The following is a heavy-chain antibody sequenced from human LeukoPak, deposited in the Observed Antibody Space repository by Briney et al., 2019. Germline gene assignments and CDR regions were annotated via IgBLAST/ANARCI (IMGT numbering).Heavy chain of an antibody. CDR1: GFTFSSYS. V-gene: IGHV3-48*01. D-gene: IGHD6-25*01. CDR3: ARVPSGGDKFDP. J-gene: IGHJ5*02. CDR2: ISSRSATI. Sequence: GGSLRLSCAASGFTFSSYSMNWVRQAPGKGLEWVSYISSRSATIYYADSVKGRFTISRDNAKNSLYLQMNSLRAEDTAVYYCARVPSGGDKFDPWGQGTLVTVSS.